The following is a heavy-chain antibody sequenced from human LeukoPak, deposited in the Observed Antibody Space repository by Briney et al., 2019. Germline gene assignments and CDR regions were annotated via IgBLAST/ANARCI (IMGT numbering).Heavy chain of an antibody. V-gene: IGHV4-39*01. CDR2: IYYTGNT. Sequence: SETLSLTCNVSGGSISRGSHYWGWIRQPPGMGLEWIGSIYYTGNTYYNASLKSQVSISIDTSKNQFSLKLTSVTAADTAVYYCARQTGSGLFILPGGQGTLVTVSS. J-gene: IGHJ4*02. CDR3: ARQTGSGLFILP. CDR1: GGSISRGSHY. D-gene: IGHD3/OR15-3a*01.